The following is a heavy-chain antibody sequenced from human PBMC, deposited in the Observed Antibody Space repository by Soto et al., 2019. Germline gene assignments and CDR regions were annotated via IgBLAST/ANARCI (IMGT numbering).Heavy chain of an antibody. V-gene: IGHV3-23*01. CDR1: GFTFSNYA. Sequence: EVHLLESGGGLVQPGGSLRLSCAASGFTFSNYAMTWVRRAPGKGLEWVSSISASGGGTFYADSVKGRFIISRDSSKNTLYLQMNSLRVEDTAFYYCAKSRTATTSCYGSWGQGTLVTVSS. D-gene: IGHD2-2*01. CDR2: ISASGGGT. J-gene: IGHJ5*02. CDR3: AKSRTATTSCYGS.